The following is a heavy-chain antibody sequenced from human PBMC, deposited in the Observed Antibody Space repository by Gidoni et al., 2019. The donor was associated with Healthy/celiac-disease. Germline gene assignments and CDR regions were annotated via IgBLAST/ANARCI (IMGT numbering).Heavy chain of an antibody. Sequence: EVQLVESGGGLVQPGRSLSLSCAASGFTFDDYAMHWVRQAPGKGLEWVSGISWNSGSIGYADSVKGRFTISRDNAKNSLYLQMNSLRAEDTALYYCAKGYYGSGSYYPLTFDYWGQGTLVTVSS. CDR3: AKGYYGSGSYYPLTFDY. D-gene: IGHD3-10*01. CDR2: ISWNSGSI. J-gene: IGHJ4*02. CDR1: GFTFDDYA. V-gene: IGHV3-9*01.